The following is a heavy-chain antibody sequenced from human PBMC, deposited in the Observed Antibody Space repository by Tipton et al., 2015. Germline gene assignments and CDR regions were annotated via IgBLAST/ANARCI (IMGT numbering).Heavy chain of an antibody. J-gene: IGHJ4*02. CDR2: VFRTGAT. D-gene: IGHD2-15*01. V-gene: IGHV4-59*07. CDR1: GGSFSGYY. CDR3: AAFCYGGNCPDY. Sequence: TLSLTCAVYGGSFSGYYWTWIRQPPGKGLQWVGNVFRTGATSYNSSLKSRLTFSIDTSKNQVSLRLSSVTAADTAVYYCAAFCYGGNCPDYWGQGTLVIVSA.